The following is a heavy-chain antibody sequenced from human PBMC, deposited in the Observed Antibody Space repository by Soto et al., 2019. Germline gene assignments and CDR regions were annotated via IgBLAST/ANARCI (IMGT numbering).Heavy chain of an antibody. CDR1: GFSLSTSGMR. V-gene: IGHV2-70*04. CDR3: ARMRSDYDSSGLDY. CDR2: IDWDEDR. D-gene: IGHD3-22*01. Sequence: ESGPTLVNPTETLTLTCTFSGFSLSTSGMRVSWIRQAPGKALEWLARIDWDEDRFYSTSLKTRLTISKDTPKNQVVLTMTKMDPVDTATYYCARMRSDYDSSGLDYWGQGILVTVSS. J-gene: IGHJ4*02.